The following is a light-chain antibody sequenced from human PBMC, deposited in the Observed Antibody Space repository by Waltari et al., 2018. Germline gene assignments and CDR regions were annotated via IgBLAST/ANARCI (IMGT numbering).Light chain of an antibody. CDR2: EVT. J-gene: IGLJ2*01. CDR1: SSDVGGYNY. V-gene: IGLV2-8*01. Sequence: QSALTQPPSASGSPGQSVTISCTGTSSDVGGYNYVSCYQQHPGKAPKLMIYEVTKRPSGVPDRFSGSKSGNTASLTISELQAEDEADYYCSSYAGSFVVFGGGTKLTVL. CDR3: SSYAGSFVV.